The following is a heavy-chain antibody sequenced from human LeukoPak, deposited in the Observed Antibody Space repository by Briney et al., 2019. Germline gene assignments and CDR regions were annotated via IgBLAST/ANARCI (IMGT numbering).Heavy chain of an antibody. D-gene: IGHD3-10*01. Sequence: PGGSLRLSCAASGFTFSNYAMNWVRQAPGKGLEWVSAVSTSGGSTYYADSVKGRFTISRDNSKNTLYLQMNSLRADDTAVYYCASKGSSGSSYSFDYWGQGTLVTVSS. CDR2: VSTSGGST. CDR1: GFTFSNYA. J-gene: IGHJ4*02. CDR3: ASKGSSGSSYSFDY. V-gene: IGHV3-23*01.